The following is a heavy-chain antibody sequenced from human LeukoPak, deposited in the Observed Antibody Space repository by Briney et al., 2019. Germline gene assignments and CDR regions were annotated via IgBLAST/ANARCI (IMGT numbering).Heavy chain of an antibody. CDR1: GFTVSSNY. D-gene: IGHD3-10*01. Sequence: PGGSLRLSCAASGFTVSSNYMSWVRQAPGKGLEWVSVIYSGGSTYYADSVKGRFTISRDNSKNTLYLQMNSLRAEDTAVYYCARGLNSRARRYYGSGSYYPDAFDIWGQGTMVTVSS. V-gene: IGHV3-53*01. CDR3: ARGLNSRARRYYGSGSYYPDAFDI. J-gene: IGHJ3*02. CDR2: IYSGGST.